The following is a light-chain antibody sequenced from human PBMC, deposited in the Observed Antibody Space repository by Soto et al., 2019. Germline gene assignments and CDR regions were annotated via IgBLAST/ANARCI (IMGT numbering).Light chain of an antibody. CDR2: KVS. Sequence: DVVLAQSPLSLPVTLGQAASISCRSNQSLVHSDGIAYFSWFQQRPGRSPRRLIYKVSNRDSGVPARFSGSGSGTDFARTISRVEAEDVGVYYCMQGTHWPITFGQGARLEIK. CDR1: QSLVHSDGIAY. J-gene: IGKJ5*01. CDR3: MQGTHWPIT. V-gene: IGKV2-30*02.